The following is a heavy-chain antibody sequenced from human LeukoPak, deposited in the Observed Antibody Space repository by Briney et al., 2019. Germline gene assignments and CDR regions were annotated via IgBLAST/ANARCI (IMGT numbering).Heavy chain of an antibody. CDR2: IYYSGST. V-gene: IGHV4-30-4*01. Sequence: SETLSLTCTVSGGSISSGDYYWSWIRQPPGKGLEWIGYIYYSGSTYYNPSLKSRVTISVDTSKNQFSLKLSSVTAADTAVYYCARAGGLTTHDAFDIWGQGTMVTVSS. CDR3: ARAGGLTTHDAFDI. J-gene: IGHJ3*02. CDR1: GGSISSGDYY. D-gene: IGHD4-23*01.